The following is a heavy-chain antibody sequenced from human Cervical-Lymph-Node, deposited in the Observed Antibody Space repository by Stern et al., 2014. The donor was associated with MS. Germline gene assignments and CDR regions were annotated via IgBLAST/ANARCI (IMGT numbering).Heavy chain of an antibody. CDR3: ARQYCSGGKCHSSAYNYNGMDV. V-gene: IGHV1-2*06. Sequence: QVQLVQSGAEVKKPGASVKVSCKASGYSFTNYYIHWVRRAPGQGLEWMGRVDPKNGGANYAQRFQGGVALTRDTSISTAYMELSSLRSDDTAIYYCARQYCSGGKCHSSAYNYNGMDVWGQGTTVTVSS. CDR1: GYSFTNYY. CDR2: VDPKNGGA. J-gene: IGHJ6*02. D-gene: IGHD2-15*01.